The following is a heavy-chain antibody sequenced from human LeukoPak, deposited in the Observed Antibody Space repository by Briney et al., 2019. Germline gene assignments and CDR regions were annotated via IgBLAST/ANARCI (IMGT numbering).Heavy chain of an antibody. J-gene: IGHJ4*02. CDR3: AKDRGYCSSTSCLYFDY. CDR2: ISGSGGST. V-gene: IGHV3-23*01. D-gene: IGHD2-2*01. CDR1: GFTFSSYA. Sequence: GGSLRLSCAASGFTFSSYAMSWVRQAPGKGLEWVSAISGSGGSTYYADSAKGRFTISRDNSKNTLYLQMNSLRAEGTAVYYCAKDRGYCSSTSCLYFDYWGQGTLVTVSS.